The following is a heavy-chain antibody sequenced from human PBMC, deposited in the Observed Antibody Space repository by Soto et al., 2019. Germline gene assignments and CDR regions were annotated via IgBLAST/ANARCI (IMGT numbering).Heavy chain of an antibody. Sequence: QVQLVQSGAEVKKPGASVKVSCKASGYTFTSYGISWVRQAPGQGLEWMGWISAYNGNTNYAQKLQGRVTMTTDTATRTAYMELRSVRSDDTAVYYCAIEINFKDYDFLSSPIYYYYGMDVWGQGTKVTVSS. CDR1: GYTFTSYG. J-gene: IGHJ6*02. D-gene: IGHD3-3*01. CDR3: AIEINFKDYDFLSSPIYYYYGMDV. V-gene: IGHV1-18*04. CDR2: ISAYNGNT.